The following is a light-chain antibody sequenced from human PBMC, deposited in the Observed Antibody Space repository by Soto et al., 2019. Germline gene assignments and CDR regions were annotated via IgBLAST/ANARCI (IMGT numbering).Light chain of an antibody. CDR1: QDINKN. Sequence: DIQMTRSPSSLSASAGYSVTITCQASQDINKNLIWYQQKPGKAPKLLIYDASDLETGVPSRFSGSGSGTGFTFTISSLQPEDFATYYCQQYESLPLTFGQGTRLEIK. CDR3: QQYESLPLT. V-gene: IGKV1-33*01. J-gene: IGKJ5*01. CDR2: DAS.